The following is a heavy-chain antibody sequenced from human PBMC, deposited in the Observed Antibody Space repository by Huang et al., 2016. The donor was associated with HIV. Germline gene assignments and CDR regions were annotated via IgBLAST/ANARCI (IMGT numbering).Heavy chain of an antibody. CDR2: IKSKAYGGTT. V-gene: IGHV3-49*03. CDR1: GFTFGDYA. Sequence: DVQLVESGGGLLQPGRSLRLSCTASGFTFGDYAMSWFRQAPGKGLVWVGWIKSKAYGGTTQYASSVKDRFIISRDDSKGIAYLQMNSLKTEDTAVYYCLIYSHMDVWGKGTTVSVSS. CDR3: LIYSHMDV. J-gene: IGHJ6*03.